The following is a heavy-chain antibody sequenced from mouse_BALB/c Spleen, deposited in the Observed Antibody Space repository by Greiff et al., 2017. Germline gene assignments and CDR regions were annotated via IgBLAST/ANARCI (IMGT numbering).Heavy chain of an antibody. J-gene: IGHJ4*01. CDR3: ALQVTTVVATWDDDYAMDY. D-gene: IGHD1-1*01. Sequence: VQLQQSGPELVKPGASVKISCKASGYSFTGYYMHWVKQSHVKSLEWIGRINPYNGATSYNQNFKDKASLTVDKSSSTAYMELHSLTSEDSAVYYCALQVTTVVATWDDDYAMDYWGQGTSVTVSS. V-gene: IGHV1-31*01. CDR1: GYSFTGYY. CDR2: INPYNGAT.